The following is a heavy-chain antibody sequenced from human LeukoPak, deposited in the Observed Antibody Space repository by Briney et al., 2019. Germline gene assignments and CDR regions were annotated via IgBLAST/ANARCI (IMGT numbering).Heavy chain of an antibody. D-gene: IGHD2-15*01. Sequence: PSETLSLTCTVSGGSISSYYWSWIRQPPGKGLEWIGYIYYSGSTNYNPSLKSRVTISVDTSKNQFSLKLSSMTAADTAVYYCARQITHNCSGGSCYSLDPGTSPFDYWGQGTLVTVSS. CDR3: ARQITHNCSGGSCYSLDPGTSPFDY. J-gene: IGHJ4*02. CDR1: GGSISSYY. V-gene: IGHV4-59*08. CDR2: IYYSGST.